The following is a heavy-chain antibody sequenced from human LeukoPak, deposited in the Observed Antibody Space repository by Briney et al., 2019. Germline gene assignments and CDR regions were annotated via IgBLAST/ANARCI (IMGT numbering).Heavy chain of an antibody. D-gene: IGHD1-26*01. Sequence: GGSLRLSCTASGFTFGDYAMSWVRQAPGKGLEWVGFIRSKAYGGTTEYAASVKGRFTISRDDSKSIAYLQMNSLKTEDTAVYYCTREWELLRAGLFDYWGQGTLVTVSS. J-gene: IGHJ4*02. CDR1: GFTFGDYA. CDR3: TREWELLRAGLFDY. V-gene: IGHV3-49*04. CDR2: IRSKAYGGTT.